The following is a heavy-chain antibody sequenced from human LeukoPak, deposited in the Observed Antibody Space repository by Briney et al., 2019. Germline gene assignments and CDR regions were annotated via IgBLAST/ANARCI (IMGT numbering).Heavy chain of an antibody. J-gene: IGHJ5*02. CDR3: ARVGWGDPADMTDGDWFDP. D-gene: IGHD2-2*01. Sequence: ASVKVSCKASGYTFTSYGISWVRQAPGQGLEWMGWISAYNGNTNYAQKLQGRVTMTTDTSTSTAYMELRSLRSDDTAMYYCARVGWGDPADMTDGDWFDPWGQGTLVTVSS. CDR2: ISAYNGNT. CDR1: GYTFTSYG. V-gene: IGHV1-18*01.